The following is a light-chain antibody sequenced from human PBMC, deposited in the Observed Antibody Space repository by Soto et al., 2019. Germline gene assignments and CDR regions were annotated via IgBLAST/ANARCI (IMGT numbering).Light chain of an antibody. CDR3: QQRSNWPPAIT. J-gene: IGKJ5*01. CDR2: DAS. CDR1: QSVTTY. V-gene: IGKV3-11*01. Sequence: EVLLTQSPATLSLXXXXXANLFCRASQSVTTYLAWYQQKPGQPPRLLIYDASNRATGIPARFSGSGSGTDFTLTLSSLEPEDFAVYYCQQRSNWPPAITFGQGTRLEIK.